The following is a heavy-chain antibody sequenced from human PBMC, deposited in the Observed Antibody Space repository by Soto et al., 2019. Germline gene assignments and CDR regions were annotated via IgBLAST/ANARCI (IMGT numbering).Heavy chain of an antibody. CDR2: SRDKANDYTT. V-gene: IGHV3-72*01. D-gene: IGHD1-26*01. CDR3: ASRDSGSYGARLDS. Sequence: PGGSLRLSCAASGFTFSDHYMDWVRQAPGKGLEWVGRSRDKANDYTTNYAASVKGRFTISRDDSKNSLYLQMNSLKTEDTAVYYWASRDSGSYGARLDSWGPGTPGTVSS. CDR1: GFTFSDHY. J-gene: IGHJ4*02.